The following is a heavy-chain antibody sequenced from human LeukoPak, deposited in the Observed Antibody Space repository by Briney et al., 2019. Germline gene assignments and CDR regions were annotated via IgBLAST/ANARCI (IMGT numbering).Heavy chain of an antibody. V-gene: IGHV4-59*01. CDR3: ARFLDSSNGFDY. J-gene: IGHJ4*02. CDR1: GGSISSYY. D-gene: IGHD6-13*01. Sequence: SETLSLTCTVSGGSISSYYWSWIRQPPGKGLEWIGYIYYSGSTNYNPSLKSRVTISVDTSKNQFSLKLSSVTAADTAVYYCARFLDSSNGFDYWGQGTLVTVSS. CDR2: IYYSGST.